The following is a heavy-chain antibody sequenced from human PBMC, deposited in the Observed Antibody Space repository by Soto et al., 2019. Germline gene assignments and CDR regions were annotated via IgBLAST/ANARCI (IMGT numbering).Heavy chain of an antibody. D-gene: IGHD2-15*01. V-gene: IGHV4-31*03. CDR2: IYYSGST. CDR3: ARGAGVVVVAATLFDY. CDR1: GGSISSGGYY. J-gene: IGHJ4*02. Sequence: QVQLQESGPGLVKPSQTLSLTCTVSGGSISSGGYYWSWIRQHPGKGLEWIGYIYYSGSTYYNPSLKSRVTISVDTSKNQFSLKLSSVTAADTAVYYCARGAGVVVVAATLFDYWGQGTLVTVSS.